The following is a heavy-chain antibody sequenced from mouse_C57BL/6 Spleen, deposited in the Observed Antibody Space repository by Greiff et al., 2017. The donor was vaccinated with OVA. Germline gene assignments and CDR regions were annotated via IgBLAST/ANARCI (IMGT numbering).Heavy chain of an antibody. CDR1: GYTFTSYW. V-gene: IGHV1-55*01. CDR3: AISYYYGSSLSFDY. D-gene: IGHD1-1*01. J-gene: IGHJ2*01. Sequence: QVQLQQPGAELVKPGASVKMSCKASGYTFTSYWITWVKQRTGQGLEWIGDIYPGSGSTNYNEKFKSKATLTVDTSSSTAYMQLSSLTSEDSAVYYCAISYYYGSSLSFDYWGQGTTLTVSS. CDR2: IYPGSGST.